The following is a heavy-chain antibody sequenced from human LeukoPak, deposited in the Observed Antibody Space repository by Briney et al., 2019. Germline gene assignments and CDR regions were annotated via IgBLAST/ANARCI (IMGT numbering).Heavy chain of an antibody. CDR1: GGSISSRPYY. J-gene: IGHJ4*02. CDR2: IYYSGST. D-gene: IGHD1-26*01. Sequence: PSETLSLTCSVSGGSISSRPYYWGWIRQPPGKGLEWIGNIYYSGSTYYNPSLKSRVTISVDTSKIQFSLKLSSVTAADTAVYYCARDQGGTYHSYYFDYWGQGTLVTVSS. V-gene: IGHV4-39*07. CDR3: ARDQGGTYHSYYFDY.